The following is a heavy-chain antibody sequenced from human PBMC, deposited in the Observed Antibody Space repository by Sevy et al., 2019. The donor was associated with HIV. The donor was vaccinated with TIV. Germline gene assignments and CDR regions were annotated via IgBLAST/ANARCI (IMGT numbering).Heavy chain of an antibody. D-gene: IGHD5-12*01. J-gene: IGHJ4*02. CDR1: EYSLNELS. CDR3: TTDVHLGGFRLCDD. CDR2: FDPQRGKI. Sequence: ASVKVSCQVFEYSLNELSIHWVRQAPGKGLEWMGGFDPQRGKIIYAQKFQGRVTMTEDTSTETAYMELSNLRSEDTAVYYCTTDVHLGGFRLCDDWGQGTRVTVSS. V-gene: IGHV1-24*01.